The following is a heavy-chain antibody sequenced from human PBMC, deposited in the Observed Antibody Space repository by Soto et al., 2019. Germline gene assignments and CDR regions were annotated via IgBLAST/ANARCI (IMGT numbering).Heavy chain of an antibody. Sequence: QVQLVESGGGVVKPGRSLKLSCEASGSIFSSYGIHWVGQPPGKGLEWVAVISYEGSHTYYADSVKGRFTITRDNSKNTLYLQMNSLRPEDTAVYYCAKEVHCGGGSCSWSEGFDYWGQGTLLTVSS. D-gene: IGHD2-15*01. CDR1: GSIFSSYG. J-gene: IGHJ4*02. V-gene: IGHV3-30*18. CDR3: AKEVHCGGGSCSWSEGFDY. CDR2: ISYEGSHT.